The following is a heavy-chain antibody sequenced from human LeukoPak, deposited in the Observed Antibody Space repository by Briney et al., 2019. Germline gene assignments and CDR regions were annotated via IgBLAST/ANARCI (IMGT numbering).Heavy chain of an antibody. J-gene: IGHJ5*02. CDR1: GFTFSSYA. V-gene: IGHV3-23*01. CDR3: AKDSSPVPRYNWFDP. Sequence: PGGSLRLSCAASGFTFSSYAMSWVRQAPGKGLEWVSAISGSGGSTYYADSVKGRFTISRDNSKNTLYLQMNSLRAEDTAVYYCAKDSSPVPRYNWFDPWGQGTLATVSS. D-gene: IGHD2-2*01. CDR2: ISGSGGST.